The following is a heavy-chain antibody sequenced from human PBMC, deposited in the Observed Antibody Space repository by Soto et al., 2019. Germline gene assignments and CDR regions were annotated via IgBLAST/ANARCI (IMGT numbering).Heavy chain of an antibody. Sequence: GESLKISCKASGYSFSAYWIGWVRQMPGKGLEWMGIIYPGDSDTTYSPSFQGQVTISADKSISTAYLQWSSLKASDTAMYYCAAYAARYSYGLRDAYYYYGMDVWGQGTTVTV. V-gene: IGHV5-51*01. D-gene: IGHD5-18*01. CDR1: GYSFSAYW. CDR2: IYPGDSDT. J-gene: IGHJ6*02. CDR3: AAYAARYSYGLRDAYYYYGMDV.